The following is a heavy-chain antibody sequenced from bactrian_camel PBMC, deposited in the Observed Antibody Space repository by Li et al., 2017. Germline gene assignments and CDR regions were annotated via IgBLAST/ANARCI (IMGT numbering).Heavy chain of an antibody. V-gene: IGHV3-2*01. J-gene: IGHJ4*01. CDR3: ATDRYSG. Sequence: HVQLVESGGDLVQPGGFLRLSCAASGFTFSSAYMTWVRQAPGKGLEWVSSLSPSGSVTYYSDSVKGRFTISRDNTVNTLYLQMNSLKTEDTAVYYCATDRYSGWGQGTQVTVS. CDR2: LSPSGSVT. CDR1: GFTFSSAY.